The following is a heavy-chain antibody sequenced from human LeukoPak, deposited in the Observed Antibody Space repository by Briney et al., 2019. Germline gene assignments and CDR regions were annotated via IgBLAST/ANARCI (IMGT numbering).Heavy chain of an antibody. CDR1: GGSFTGYY. J-gene: IGHJ3*02. CDR2: IYYSGRT. V-gene: IGHV4-34*01. CDR3: ARHDSTYFTMVRGVSLGWAFDI. Sequence: SETLSLTCAVYGGSFTGYYWSWIRQPPGKGLEWIGSIYYSGRTYYNPFLKSRVTISVDKSKNQFSLKLSSVTAAATDVYYCARHDSTYFTMVRGVSLGWAFDIWGQGTMVTVSS. D-gene: IGHD3-10*01.